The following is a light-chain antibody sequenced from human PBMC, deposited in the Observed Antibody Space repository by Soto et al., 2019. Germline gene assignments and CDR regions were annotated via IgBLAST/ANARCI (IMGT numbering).Light chain of an antibody. CDR2: GAS. CDR1: QSVSTNF. CDR3: QQYGRTSWT. J-gene: IGKJ1*01. V-gene: IGKV3-20*01. Sequence: EIVLTQSPGTLSLSPREGATLSCRASQSVSTNFFAWYQQKPGQAPRLLIYGASTRATGIPDRFSGSGSGTDFTLTISRLEPEDFAVYYCQQYGRTSWTFDQGTKVDIK.